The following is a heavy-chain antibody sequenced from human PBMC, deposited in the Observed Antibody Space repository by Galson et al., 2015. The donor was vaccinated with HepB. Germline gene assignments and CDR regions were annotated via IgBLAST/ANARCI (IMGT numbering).Heavy chain of an antibody. V-gene: IGHV1-69*10. CDR2: IIPIFGIA. J-gene: IGHJ4*02. Sequence: SVKVSCKASGGTFSSYAISWVRQAPGQGLEWMGGIIPIFGIANYAQKFQGRVTITADKSTSTAYMELSSLRSEDTAVYYCTRASGWGYDFLSFDYWGQGTLVTVSP. CDR1: GGTFSSYA. D-gene: IGHD5-12*01. CDR3: TRASGWGYDFLSFDY.